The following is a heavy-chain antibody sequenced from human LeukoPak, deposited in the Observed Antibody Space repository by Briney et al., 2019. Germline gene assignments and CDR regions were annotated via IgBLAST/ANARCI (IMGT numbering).Heavy chain of an antibody. J-gene: IGHJ5*02. CDR1: GFTLSSYA. CDR3: VRESPVTEGRRSWFHA. Sequence: PGGTLRLSCAASGFTLSSYAKSWVRQAPGEGLEWVSTVSASNGNTHYADSVKGRFTIPRDNSKNTLYLQMNSQRAEDRAVYYCVRESPVTEGRRSWFHAWGQGTLVTV. CDR2: VSASNGNT. D-gene: IGHD1-14*01. V-gene: IGHV3-23*01.